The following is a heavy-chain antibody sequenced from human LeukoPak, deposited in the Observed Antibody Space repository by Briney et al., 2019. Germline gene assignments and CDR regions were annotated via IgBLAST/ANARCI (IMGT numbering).Heavy chain of an antibody. J-gene: IGHJ3*02. V-gene: IGHV3-9*01. D-gene: IGHD6-19*01. CDR1: GFTFDDYA. CDR2: SDWNSGDI. CDR3: AKGGGWFFDAFDI. Sequence: PGGSLRLSCAASGFTFDDYAMHWVRQAPGKGLEWVSVSDWNSGDICYADFVKGRFAISGDNAKNSLYLQMNSLRPEATALYYCAKGGGWFFDAFDIWGQGTMVTVSS.